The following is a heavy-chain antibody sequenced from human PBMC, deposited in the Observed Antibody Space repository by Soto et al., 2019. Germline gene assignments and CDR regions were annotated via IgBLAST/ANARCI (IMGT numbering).Heavy chain of an antibody. D-gene: IGHD2-21*01. J-gene: IGHJ4*02. Sequence: QLVESGGGLVQPGRSLRLSCVASGFRFDEYAIHWVRQAPGKGLEWVSGISWDSGSINYAGSVRGRFTVSRDNAKNSLYLHMTSLPSEDTAFYYCAKIVTRHSLVPVFDQWGQGALVSVSS. CDR3: AKIVTRHSLVPVFDQ. CDR1: GFRFDEYA. CDR2: ISWDSGSI. V-gene: IGHV3-9*01.